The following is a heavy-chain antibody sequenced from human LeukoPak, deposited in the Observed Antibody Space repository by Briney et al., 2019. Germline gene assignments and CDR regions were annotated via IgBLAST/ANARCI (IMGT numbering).Heavy chain of an antibody. V-gene: IGHV3-30*04. CDR2: ISYDGMNS. CDR1: GFTLSSYA. J-gene: IGHJ6*03. D-gene: IGHD6-6*01. CDR3: ARSTGSSSPTAYSYYYFMDL. Sequence: GGSLRLSCLASGFTLSSYAMQWVRQAPGKGLEWVAVISYDGMNSYHAGPLRGRFTISRDNSKNTLYLQINSLRTEDTAIYYCARSTGSSSPTAYSYYYFMDLWGKGTTVTVSS.